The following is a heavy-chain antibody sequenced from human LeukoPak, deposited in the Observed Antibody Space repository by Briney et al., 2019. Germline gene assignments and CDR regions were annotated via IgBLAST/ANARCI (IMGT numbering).Heavy chain of an antibody. CDR3: ARVDSYWSPGTFGAFDI. D-gene: IGHD3-16*01. V-gene: IGHV3-23*01. J-gene: IGHJ3*02. Sequence: GGSLRLSCAASGFTFSSYAMSWVRQAPGKGLEWVSAISGSGGSTYYADSVKGRFTISRDNSKNTLYLQMNSLRAEDTAVYYCARVDSYWSPGTFGAFDIWGQGTMVTVSS. CDR2: ISGSGGST. CDR1: GFTFSSYA.